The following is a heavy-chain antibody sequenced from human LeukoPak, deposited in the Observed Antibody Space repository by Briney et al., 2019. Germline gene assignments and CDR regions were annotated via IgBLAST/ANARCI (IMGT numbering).Heavy chain of an antibody. Sequence: GGSLRLSCAASGFTFSSYWMHWVRQAPGRGLVWVSHINTDGSSTTYADSVKGRFTISRDNAKNTQYLQMNSLRAEDTAVYYCARENSGSFDYWGRGTLVTVSS. CDR2: INTDGSST. CDR1: GFTFSSYW. CDR3: ARENSGSFDY. V-gene: IGHV3-74*01. D-gene: IGHD2-15*01. J-gene: IGHJ4*02.